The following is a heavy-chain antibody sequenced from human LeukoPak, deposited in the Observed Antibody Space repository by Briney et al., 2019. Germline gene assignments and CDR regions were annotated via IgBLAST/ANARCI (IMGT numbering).Heavy chain of an antibody. D-gene: IGHD1-26*01. V-gene: IGHV3-7*01. CDR2: IKPDGGEK. CDR1: GLTFSSYW. CDR3: TRGHGGTYYSNY. J-gene: IGHJ4*02. Sequence: GGSLRLSCAASGLTFSSYWMSWVRQAPGKGLEWVANIKPDGGEKYYVDSVKGRFTISRDNAKNSLYLQMNSVRAEDTGVYYCTRGHGGTYYSNYWGQGTLVTVSS.